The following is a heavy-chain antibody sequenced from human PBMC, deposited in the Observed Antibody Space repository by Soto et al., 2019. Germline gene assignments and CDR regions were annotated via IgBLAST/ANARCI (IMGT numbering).Heavy chain of an antibody. CDR1: GFTFSSYG. CDR2: ISYDGSNK. J-gene: IGHJ4*02. D-gene: IGHD6-19*01. Sequence: QVQLVESGGGVVQPGRSLRLSCAASGFTFSSYGMHWVRQAPGKWLEWVAVISYDGSNKYYADSVKGRFTISRDNSKNTLYLQMNSLRAEDTAVYYCAKDRLQWLVLRDPDYWGQGTLVTVSS. CDR3: AKDRLQWLVLRDPDY. V-gene: IGHV3-30*18.